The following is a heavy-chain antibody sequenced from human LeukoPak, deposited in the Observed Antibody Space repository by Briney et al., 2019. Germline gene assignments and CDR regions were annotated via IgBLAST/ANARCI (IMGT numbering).Heavy chain of an antibody. Sequence: SETLSLTCTVSGGSISSGNYYWSWIRQPAGKGLEWIGRIYTSGSTNYNPSLKSRVTISVDTSKNQFSLKLSSVTAADTAVYYCAREGVAGTAWGQGTLVTVSS. CDR2: IYTSGST. CDR1: GGSISSGNYY. J-gene: IGHJ4*02. CDR3: AREGVAGTA. V-gene: IGHV4-61*02. D-gene: IGHD6-19*01.